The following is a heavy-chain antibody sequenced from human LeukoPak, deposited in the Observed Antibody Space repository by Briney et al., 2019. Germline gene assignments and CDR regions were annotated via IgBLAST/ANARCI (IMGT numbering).Heavy chain of an antibody. CDR3: ARAGGSYRTHYGMDV. CDR1: GGSISSYY. V-gene: IGHV4-59*01. J-gene: IGHJ6*02. CDR2: IYYSGST. Sequence: SETLSLTCTVSGGSISSYYWSWIRQPPGKGLEWIGYIYYSGSTNYNPSLKSRVTISVDTSENQFSLKLSSVTAADTAVYYCARAGGSYRTHYGMDVWGQGTTVTVSS. D-gene: IGHD1-26*01.